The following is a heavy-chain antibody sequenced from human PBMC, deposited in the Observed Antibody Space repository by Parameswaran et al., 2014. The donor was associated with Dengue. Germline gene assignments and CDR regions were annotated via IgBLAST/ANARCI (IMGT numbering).Heavy chain of an antibody. V-gene: IGHV4-59*08. CDR2: IYYSGST. D-gene: IGHD3-16*01. J-gene: IGHJ6*02. Sequence: RWIRQPPGKGLEWIGYIYYSGSTNYNPSLKSRVAISVDTSKNQFSLKLSSVTAADTAVYYCARIVLLSSNPRRYYYYGMDVWGQGTTVTVSS. CDR3: ARIVLLSSNPRRYYYYGMDV.